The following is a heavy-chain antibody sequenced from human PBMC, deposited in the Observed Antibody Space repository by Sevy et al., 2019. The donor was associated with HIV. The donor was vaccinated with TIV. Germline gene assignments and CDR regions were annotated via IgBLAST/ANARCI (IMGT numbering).Heavy chain of an antibody. J-gene: IGHJ4*02. V-gene: IGHV1-18*01. CDR2: MNTYNGNT. CDR3: ARDTREKSFDY. Sequence: ASVKVSCKASSYTFSGYSISWVRQAPGQGLEWMGWMNTYNGNTKYAQKVQGRVTMTTDTSTSTAYMELRGLRSDDTAVYYCARDTREKSFDYWGQGTLVTVSS. CDR1: SYTFSGYS.